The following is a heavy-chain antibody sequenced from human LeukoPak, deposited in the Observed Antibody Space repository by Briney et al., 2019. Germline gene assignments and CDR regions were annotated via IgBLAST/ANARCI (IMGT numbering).Heavy chain of an antibody. Sequence: PSETLSLTCAVYGGSFSGYYWSWIRQPPGKGLEWIGEINHSGSTNYNPSLKSRVTISVDTSKNQFSLKLSSVTAADTAVYYCARVLGPPDDAFDIWGQGTMVTVS. V-gene: IGHV4-34*01. D-gene: IGHD7-27*01. CDR3: ARVLGPPDDAFDI. CDR2: INHSGST. J-gene: IGHJ3*02. CDR1: GGSFSGYY.